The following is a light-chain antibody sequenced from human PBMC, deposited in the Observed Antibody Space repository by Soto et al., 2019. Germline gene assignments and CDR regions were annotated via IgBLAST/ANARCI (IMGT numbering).Light chain of an antibody. CDR2: GAS. Sequence: EVVLKQSPGTLSLSPGERATLSCRAGQSVSSSYLAWYQQKPGQAPRLLIYGASSRATGIPDRFSGSGSGTDFTLTISRLEPEDFAVYYCQQYGSSITFGQGTRLEIK. CDR1: QSVSSSY. CDR3: QQYGSSIT. J-gene: IGKJ5*01. V-gene: IGKV3-20*01.